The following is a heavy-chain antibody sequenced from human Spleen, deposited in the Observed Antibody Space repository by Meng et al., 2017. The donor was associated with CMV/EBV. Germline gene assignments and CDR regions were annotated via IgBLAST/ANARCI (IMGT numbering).Heavy chain of an antibody. J-gene: IGHJ3*02. D-gene: IGHD4-23*01. CDR1: GFGFSDYW. Sequence: GESLKISCEASGFGFSDYWMHWVRQDPGKGLVWVSRISEDGSNTDYADSAKGRFTISRDNAKSTLYLQMNSLRVEDTAIYYCVRDAPVIAPHHDAFDIWGQGTLVTVSS. CDR2: ISEDGSNT. CDR3: VRDAPVIAPHHDAFDI. V-gene: IGHV3-74*01.